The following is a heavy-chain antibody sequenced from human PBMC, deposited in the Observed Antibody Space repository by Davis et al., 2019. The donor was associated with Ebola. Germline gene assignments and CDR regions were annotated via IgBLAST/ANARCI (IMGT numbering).Heavy chain of an antibody. J-gene: IGHJ4*02. CDR3: ARGDYAGSSFDY. D-gene: IGHD4-17*01. CDR1: GNSFTSHW. CDR2: IYTGDSDT. V-gene: IGHV5-51*01. Sequence: GESLKISCKDSGNSFTSHWIGWVRQMPGKGLDWMGIIYTGDSDTRYSPSFRGQVTISADKSMKTAFLQWSSLKASDSGMYYGARGDYAGSSFDYWGQGTLVTVSS.